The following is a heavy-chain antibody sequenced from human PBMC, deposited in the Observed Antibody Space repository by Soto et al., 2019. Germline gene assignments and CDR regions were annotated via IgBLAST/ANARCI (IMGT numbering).Heavy chain of an antibody. Sequence: ASVKVSCKASGYTFTGYYMHWVRQAPGQGLEWMGWINPNSGGTNYAQKFQGRVTMTRDTSISTAYMELSRLRSDDTAVYYCAREGYSNYDGYYYYYYGMDVWGQGTTVTVSS. D-gene: IGHD4-4*01. V-gene: IGHV1-2*02. CDR2: INPNSGGT. CDR1: GYTFTGYY. CDR3: AREGYSNYDGYYYYYYGMDV. J-gene: IGHJ6*02.